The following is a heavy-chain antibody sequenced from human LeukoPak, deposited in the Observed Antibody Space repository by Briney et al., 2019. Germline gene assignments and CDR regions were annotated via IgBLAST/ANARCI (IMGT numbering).Heavy chain of an antibody. V-gene: IGHV3-48*01. CDR3: AKEAGYSGYDYPDY. CDR2: ISIISSTI. Sequence: GGSLRLSCAASGFTFSSYHMNWVRQAPGKGLEWVSYISIISSTIYYADSVKGRFTISRDNSKNTPYLQMNSLRAEDTAVYYCAKEAGYSGYDYPDYWGQGTLVTVSS. D-gene: IGHD5-12*01. J-gene: IGHJ4*02. CDR1: GFTFSSYH.